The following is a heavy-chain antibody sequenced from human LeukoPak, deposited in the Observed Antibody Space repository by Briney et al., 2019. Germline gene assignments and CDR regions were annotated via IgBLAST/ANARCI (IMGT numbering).Heavy chain of an antibody. Sequence: PGGSLRLSCAASGFTFSRYWMHWVRQAPGKGLVWVSRINTDGRTITYADSVKGRFTISRDNVKNTLYLQMNSLRAEDTAVYYCVRSAFLTTEFYFDYWGHGTLVTVSS. CDR2: INTDGRTI. CDR3: VRSAFLTTEFYFDY. J-gene: IGHJ4*01. CDR1: GFTFSRYW. D-gene: IGHD4-11*01. V-gene: IGHV3-74*01.